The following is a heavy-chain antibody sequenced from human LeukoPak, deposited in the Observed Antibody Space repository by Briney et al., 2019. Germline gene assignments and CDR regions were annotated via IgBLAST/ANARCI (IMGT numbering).Heavy chain of an antibody. Sequence: PGGSLRLSCAASGFTFSSYGMHWVRQAPGKGLEWVAVIWYDGSNKYYADSVKGRFTISRDNSKNTLYLQMNSLRAEDTAVYYCARMYCGGDCYSFVLDYWGQGTLVTVSS. J-gene: IGHJ4*02. CDR1: GFTFSSYG. CDR3: ARMYCGGDCYSFVLDY. V-gene: IGHV3-33*01. D-gene: IGHD2-21*02. CDR2: IWYDGSNK.